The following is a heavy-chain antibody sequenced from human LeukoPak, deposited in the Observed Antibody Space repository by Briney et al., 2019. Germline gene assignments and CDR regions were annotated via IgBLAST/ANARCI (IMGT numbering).Heavy chain of an antibody. CDR1: GDSFSTYW. Sequence: KAGESLKISCNVSGDSFSTYWIAWVRQRPGKGLEWMGIIYPGDSDAKYSPSLQGQVTFSVDKSAGTAFLQWHSLKASDTAIYYCARHDRVSMTSPYSSWGQGTLVTVSA. J-gene: IGHJ5*02. CDR3: ARHDRVSMTSPYSS. D-gene: IGHD2-15*01. V-gene: IGHV5-51*01. CDR2: IYPGDSDA.